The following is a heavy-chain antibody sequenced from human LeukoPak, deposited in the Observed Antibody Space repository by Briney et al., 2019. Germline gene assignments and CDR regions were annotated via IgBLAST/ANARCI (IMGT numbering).Heavy chain of an antibody. CDR3: ARDGRSMVTRGYYFDY. D-gene: IGHD5-18*01. CDR2: IYSGGST. J-gene: IGHJ4*02. V-gene: IGHV3-53*01. Sequence: GGSLRLSCAASGFTVSSNYMSWVRQAPGKGLEWVSVIYSGGSTYYADSVKGRFTISRDNSKNTLYLQMNSLRAEDTAVYYCARDGRSMVTRGYYFDYWGQGTLVTVSS. CDR1: GFTVSSNY.